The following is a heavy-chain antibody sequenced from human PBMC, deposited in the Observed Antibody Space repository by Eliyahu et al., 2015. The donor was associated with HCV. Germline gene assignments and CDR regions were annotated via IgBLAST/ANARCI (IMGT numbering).Heavy chain of an antibody. CDR1: GGSFSGYY. Sequence: QVQLQQWGAGLLKPSETLSLTCAVYGGSFSGYYWSWIRQPPGKGLEWIGEINHSGSTNCNPSLKSRVTISVDTSKNQFSLKLSSVTAADTAVYYCASFEGYPPDYYDSSGYSWGQGTLVTVSS. J-gene: IGHJ4*02. CDR2: INHSGST. D-gene: IGHD3-22*01. CDR3: ASFEGYPPDYYDSSGYS. V-gene: IGHV4-34*01.